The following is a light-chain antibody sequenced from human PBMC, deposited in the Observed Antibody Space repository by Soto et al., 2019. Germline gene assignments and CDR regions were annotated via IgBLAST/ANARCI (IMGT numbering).Light chain of an antibody. V-gene: IGLV1-44*01. J-gene: IGLJ3*02. CDR3: AESYDRWSGWV. Sequence: QSVVTQPPSASGTPGQRVTISCSGSNSNIGSNPVNWYTHVPGTAPKLLIYSNDQRPSGVPARFSGSKSGTSASLAIISLQSDDDTIYYCAESYDRWSGWVFGGGTKLTVL. CDR2: SND. CDR1: NSNIGSNP.